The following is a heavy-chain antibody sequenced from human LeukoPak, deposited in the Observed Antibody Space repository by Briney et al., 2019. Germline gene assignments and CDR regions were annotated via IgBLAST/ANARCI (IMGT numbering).Heavy chain of an antibody. CDR1: GFTFSSYA. Sequence: GGSLRLSCAASGFTFSSYAMTWVRQAPGKGLEWVSSISVNGGTTYYADSVKGRFTISRDSSKNTLYLQMNSLRAEDTAVYYCVKGGGNVRRYFEYWGPGTLVTVSS. J-gene: IGHJ4*02. V-gene: IGHV3-23*01. CDR2: ISVNGGTT. D-gene: IGHD4-23*01. CDR3: VKGGGNVRRYFEY.